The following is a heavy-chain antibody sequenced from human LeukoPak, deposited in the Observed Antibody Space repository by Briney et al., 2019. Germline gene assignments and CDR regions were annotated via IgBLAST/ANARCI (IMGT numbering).Heavy chain of an antibody. D-gene: IGHD3-22*01. CDR2: ISGSGGST. Sequence: GGSLRLSCAASGFTFSSYAMSWVRQAPGKGLEWASAISGSGGSTYYADSVKGRFTLSRDNSKNTLYLQMNSLRAEDTAVYYCAKPTMIVVAFDAFDIWGQGTMVTVSS. CDR3: AKPTMIVVAFDAFDI. J-gene: IGHJ3*02. CDR1: GFTFSSYA. V-gene: IGHV3-23*01.